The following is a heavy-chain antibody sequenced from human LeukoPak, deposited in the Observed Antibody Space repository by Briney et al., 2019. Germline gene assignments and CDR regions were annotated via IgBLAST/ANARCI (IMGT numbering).Heavy chain of an antibody. D-gene: IGHD3-10*01. CDR2: IYYTGYT. CDR1: GGSISSSVYY. V-gene: IGHV4-39*02. Sequence: PSETLSPTCTVSGGSISSSVYYWGWIRQPPGKGLEWIGTIYYTGYTFYNPSLKSRVTMSADTSKNHFSLKLTSVTAADTAVYYCARESGVTMVRGVADYWGQGTLVTVSS. J-gene: IGHJ4*02. CDR3: ARESGVTMVRGVADY.